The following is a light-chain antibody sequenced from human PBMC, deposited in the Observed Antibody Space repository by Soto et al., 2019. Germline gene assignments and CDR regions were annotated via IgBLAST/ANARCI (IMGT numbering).Light chain of an antibody. J-gene: IGKJ2*01. CDR2: GAS. CDR1: QSVSSSY. CDR3: QQYGSSPLYT. Sequence: EIVLTQSPGTLSLSPGERATLSCRASQSVSSSYLAWYQQKPGQAPRLLIYGASSRATGIPDRFSGSGSGTDFTLTISRLEPEDFAGYYCQQYGSSPLYTFGQGTKLDIK. V-gene: IGKV3-20*01.